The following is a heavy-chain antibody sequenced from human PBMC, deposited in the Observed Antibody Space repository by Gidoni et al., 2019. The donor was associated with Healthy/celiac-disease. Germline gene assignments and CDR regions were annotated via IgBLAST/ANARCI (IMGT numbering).Heavy chain of an antibody. CDR1: GGTVRSYA. V-gene: IGHV1-69*01. CDR2: IIPIFGTA. D-gene: IGHD3-22*01. CDR3: ATATYYYDSSGYYPNWFDP. Sequence: QGQLVQSGAEVKKPGSSVKVSRKASGGTVRSYANSWVRQAPGQGLEWMGGIIPIFGTANYAQKFQGRVTITADESTSTAYMELSSLRSEDTAVYYCATATYYYDSSGYYPNWFDPWGQGTLVTVSS. J-gene: IGHJ5*02.